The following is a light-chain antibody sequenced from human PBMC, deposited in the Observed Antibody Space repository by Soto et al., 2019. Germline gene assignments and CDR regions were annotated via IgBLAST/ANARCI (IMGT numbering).Light chain of an antibody. CDR3: QSYDSSLSGV. CDR1: SSNIWAGYD. J-gene: IGLJ3*02. CDR2: GNS. Sequence: QAVVTQPPSVSGAPGQRVTISCTGSSSNIWAGYDVHWYQQLPGTAPKLLIYGNSNRPSGVPDRFSGSKSGTSASLAITGLQAEDEADYYCQSYDSSLSGVFGGGTKLTVL. V-gene: IGLV1-40*01.